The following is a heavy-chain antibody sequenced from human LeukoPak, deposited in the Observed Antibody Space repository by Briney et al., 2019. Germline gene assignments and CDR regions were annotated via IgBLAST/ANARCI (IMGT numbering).Heavy chain of an antibody. V-gene: IGHV3-30*02. CDR3: AKSGSGFSYGKD. CDR2: IRNDGSNK. Sequence: GGSLRLSCAVSGFTFSGYGMHWVRQPPGKGLEWVTFIRNDGSNKYYADSVKGRFTISRDNSKNTLSLQMNSLRAEDSAVYYCAKSGSGFSYGKDWGQGTLVTVSS. CDR1: GFTFSGYG. D-gene: IGHD5-18*01. J-gene: IGHJ4*02.